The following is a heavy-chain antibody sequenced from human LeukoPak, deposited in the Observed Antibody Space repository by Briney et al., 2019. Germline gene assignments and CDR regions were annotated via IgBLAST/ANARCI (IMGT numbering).Heavy chain of an antibody. CDR1: GFTFSSYW. CDR2: IKQDGSEK. CDR3: AREVMQDRSGWYSDAFDI. J-gene: IGHJ3*02. D-gene: IGHD6-19*01. V-gene: IGHV3-7*01. Sequence: GGSLRLSCAASGFTFSSYWMSWVRQAPGKGLEWVANIKQDGSEKYYVDSVKGRFTISRDNAKNSLYLQMNSLRAEDTAVYYCAREVMQDRSGWYSDAFDIWGQGTMVTVSS.